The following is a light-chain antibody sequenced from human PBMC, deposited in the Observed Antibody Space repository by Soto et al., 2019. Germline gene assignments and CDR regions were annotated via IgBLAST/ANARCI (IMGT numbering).Light chain of an antibody. CDR1: QTISSY. V-gene: IGKV1-39*01. CDR2: AAS. J-gene: IGKJ1*01. CDR3: T. Sequence: DIQMTQSPSSLSASVGDRVTMTCRASQTISSYLNWYQQKPGKAPNLLIYAASSLQSGVPSRFSGSGSGTDFTLTINSLHCQQTYSTPRTFGQGTKVEIK.